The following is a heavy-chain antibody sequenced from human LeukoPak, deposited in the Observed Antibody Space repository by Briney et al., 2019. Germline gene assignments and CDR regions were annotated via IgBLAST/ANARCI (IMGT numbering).Heavy chain of an antibody. CDR1: GGSISSGSYY. D-gene: IGHD3-3*01. J-gene: IGHJ4*02. Sequence: SETLSLTCTVSGGSISSGSYYWSWIRQPPGKGLEWIGRIYTSGSTNYNPSLKSRVTISVDTSKNQFSLKLSSVTAADTAVYYCARGSGYRYYFDDWGQGTLVTVSS. CDR2: IYTSGST. CDR3: ARGSGYRYYFDD. V-gene: IGHV4-61*02.